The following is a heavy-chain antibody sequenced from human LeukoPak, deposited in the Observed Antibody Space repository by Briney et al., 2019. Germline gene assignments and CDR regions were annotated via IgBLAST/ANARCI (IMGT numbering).Heavy chain of an antibody. CDR2: IWYDGSNK. CDR3: AKDVYYYDSSGYFLLDY. J-gene: IGHJ4*02. Sequence: GGSLRLSCAASGFTLSSYGMHWVRQAPGKGLEWVAVIWYDGSNKYYADSVKGRFTISRDNSKNTLYLQMNSLRAEDTAVYCCAKDVYYYDSSGYFLLDYWGQGTLVTVSS. V-gene: IGHV3-33*06. CDR1: GFTLSSYG. D-gene: IGHD3-22*01.